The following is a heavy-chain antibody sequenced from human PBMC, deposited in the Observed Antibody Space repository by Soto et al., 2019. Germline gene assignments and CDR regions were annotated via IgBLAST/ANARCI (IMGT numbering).Heavy chain of an antibody. D-gene: IGHD3-3*01. Sequence: SETLSLTCTVSGGSVSSGSYYWSWIRQPPGKGLEWIGYIYYSGSTNYNPSLKSRVTISVDTSKNQFSLKLSSVTAADTAVYYCARVPMLRFLEYNWFDPWGQGTLVTVSS. CDR2: IYYSGST. CDR3: ARVPMLRFLEYNWFDP. V-gene: IGHV4-61*01. CDR1: GGSVSSGSYY. J-gene: IGHJ5*02.